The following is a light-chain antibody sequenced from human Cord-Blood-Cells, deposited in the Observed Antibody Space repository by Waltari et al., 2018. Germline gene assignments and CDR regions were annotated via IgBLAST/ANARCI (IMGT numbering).Light chain of an antibody. CDR3: QQYYSTPFS. J-gene: IGKJ3*01. CDR1: QSVLYSSNNKNY. V-gene: IGKV4-1*01. CDR2: WAS. Sequence: DIVMTQSPDSLAVSLGERATINCKSSQSVLYSSNNKNYLAWYQQKPGQPPKLLIYWASTRESGVPDRLSGSGSGTYFTLTISSLQAEDVAVYYCQQYYSTPFSFGPGTKVDIK.